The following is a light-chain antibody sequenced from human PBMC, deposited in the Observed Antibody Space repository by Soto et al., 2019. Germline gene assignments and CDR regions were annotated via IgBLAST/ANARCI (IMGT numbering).Light chain of an antibody. Sequence: EIVMTQSPASLSVSPGERATVSYRASQSVSSNLAWYQQKPGQAPRLLIYGASTRATGLPARFSGSGSETEFTLTISRLQSEDFAVYDCQQYNNWPTFGQGTKVEIK. CDR1: QSVSSN. CDR2: GAS. V-gene: IGKV3-15*01. CDR3: QQYNNWPT. J-gene: IGKJ1*01.